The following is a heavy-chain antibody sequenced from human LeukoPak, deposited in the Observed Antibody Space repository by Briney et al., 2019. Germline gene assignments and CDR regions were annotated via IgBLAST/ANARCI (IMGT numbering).Heavy chain of an antibody. CDR2: IYHSGST. Sequence: SETLSLTCAVSGYSISSGYYWGWIRQPPGKGLEWIGSIYHSGSTYYNPSLKSRVTISVDTSKNQFSLKLSSVTAADTAVYYCARIKYYYDSSGYYPLFDYWGQGTLVIVSS. CDR1: GYSISSGYY. CDR3: ARIKYYYDSSGYYPLFDY. J-gene: IGHJ4*02. V-gene: IGHV4-38-2*01. D-gene: IGHD3-22*01.